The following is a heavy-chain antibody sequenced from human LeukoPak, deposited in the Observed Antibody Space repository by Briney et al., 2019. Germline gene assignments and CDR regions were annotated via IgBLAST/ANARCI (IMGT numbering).Heavy chain of an antibody. J-gene: IGHJ4*02. D-gene: IGHD2-15*01. Sequence: GGSLRLSCAASGFTFSSFTMNWARQVPGEGLEWISYISLGNSTMFYADSVKGRFTISRDNAKNSLYLQMNSLRDDDTAVYYCARVGNGRSWDYWGQGTLASVSS. V-gene: IGHV3-48*02. CDR2: ISLGNSTM. CDR1: GFTFSSFT. CDR3: ARVGNGRSWDY.